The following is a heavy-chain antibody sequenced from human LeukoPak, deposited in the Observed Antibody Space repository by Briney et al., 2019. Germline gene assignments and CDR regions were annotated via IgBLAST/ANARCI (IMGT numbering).Heavy chain of an antibody. CDR1: GGSISSGGYY. CDR2: IYYSGST. CDR3: ARGAGVTDHGYSSSWYAR. D-gene: IGHD6-13*01. V-gene: IGHV4-31*03. Sequence: PSETLSLTCTVSGGSISSGGYYWSWIRQHPGKGLEWIGYIYYSGSTYYNPSLKSRVTISEDTSKNQFSLKLSSVTAADTAVYYCARGAGVTDHGYSSSWYARWGQGTLVTVSS. J-gene: IGHJ4*02.